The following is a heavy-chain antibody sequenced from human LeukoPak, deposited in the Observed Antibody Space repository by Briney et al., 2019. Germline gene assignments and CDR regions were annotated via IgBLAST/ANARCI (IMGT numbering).Heavy chain of an antibody. CDR2: INSNGSST. Sequence: GGSLRLSCAASGFTFTNYWMDWVRHSRGKGLVWVSRINSNGSSTSYADSVKGRFTISRDNAKNSLYLQMSSLRAEDTAVYYCARGGRPDYWGQGTLVTVSS. D-gene: IGHD3-10*01. J-gene: IGHJ4*02. V-gene: IGHV3-74*01. CDR1: GFTFTNYW. CDR3: ARGGRPDY.